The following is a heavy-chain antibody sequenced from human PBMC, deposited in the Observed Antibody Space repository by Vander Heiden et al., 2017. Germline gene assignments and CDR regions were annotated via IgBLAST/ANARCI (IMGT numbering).Heavy chain of an antibody. V-gene: IGHV4-39*01. CDR3: ARIRPNYDFWSGYQYPSFDY. Sequence: QLQLQESGPGLVKPSETLSLTCTVSGGSSSSSSYYWRWNRQPPGKGLEWIGSIYYSGSTAYNPSLKSRVTISVDTSKNQFSLKLSSVTAADTAVYYCARIRPNYDFWSGYQYPSFDYWGQGTLVTVSS. CDR2: IYYSGST. J-gene: IGHJ4*02. D-gene: IGHD3-3*01. CDR1: GGSSSSSSYY.